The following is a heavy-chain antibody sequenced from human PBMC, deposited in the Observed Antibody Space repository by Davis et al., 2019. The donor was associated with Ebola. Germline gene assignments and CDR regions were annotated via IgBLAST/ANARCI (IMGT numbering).Heavy chain of an antibody. Sequence: PGGSLRLSCAASGFTFSDYYMSWVRQAPGKGLEWVSVLYRGSPTHYADSVKGRFTISRDNSKNTLFLQMNSLRAEDTAVYYCAREAGTTLRGVEYYFDLWGLGTLVTVSS. CDR1: GFTFSDYY. J-gene: IGHJ4*02. D-gene: IGHD3-10*01. CDR3: AREAGTTLRGVEYYFDL. CDR2: LYRGSPT. V-gene: IGHV3-66*01.